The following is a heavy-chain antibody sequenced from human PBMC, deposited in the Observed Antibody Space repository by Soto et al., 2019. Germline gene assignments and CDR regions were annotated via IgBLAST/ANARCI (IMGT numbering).Heavy chain of an antibody. D-gene: IGHD6-13*01. Sequence: SVKVSCKASGGTFSSYTISWVRQAPGQGLEWMGRIIPILGIANYAQKFQGRVTMTEDTSTDTAYMELSSLRSEDTAVYYCAKPQHGYSSSWYYFDYWGQGTLVTVSS. CDR1: GGTFSSYT. J-gene: IGHJ4*02. CDR2: IIPILGIA. V-gene: IGHV1-69*02. CDR3: AKPQHGYSSSWYYFDY.